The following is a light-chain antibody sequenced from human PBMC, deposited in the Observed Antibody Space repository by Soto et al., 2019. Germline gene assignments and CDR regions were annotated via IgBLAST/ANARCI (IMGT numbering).Light chain of an antibody. CDR3: SSFTGTSYV. J-gene: IGLJ1*01. CDR1: SKDVGVNNY. V-gene: IGLV2-14*01. Sequence: QSVLTQPASVSGSPGQSITISCTGASKDVGVNNYVSWYQQYPGKAPKLMVCDVSNLPSGVSNRFSGSKSGNSAFLSISGLHAEDEADYYCSSFTGTSYVFGTGTKATVL. CDR2: DVS.